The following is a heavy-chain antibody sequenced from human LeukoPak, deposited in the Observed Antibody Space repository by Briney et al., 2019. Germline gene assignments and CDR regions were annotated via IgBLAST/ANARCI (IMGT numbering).Heavy chain of an antibody. J-gene: IGHJ4*02. D-gene: IGHD5-12*01. Sequence: SVKVSCKASGGTFSSYAISWLRQAPGQGLEWMGGIIPIFGTANYAQKFQGRVTITTDESTSTAYMELSSLRSEDTAVYYCARTQSGYDLFDYWGQGTLVTVSS. CDR2: IIPIFGTA. CDR3: ARTQSGYDLFDY. V-gene: IGHV1-69*05. CDR1: GGTFSSYA.